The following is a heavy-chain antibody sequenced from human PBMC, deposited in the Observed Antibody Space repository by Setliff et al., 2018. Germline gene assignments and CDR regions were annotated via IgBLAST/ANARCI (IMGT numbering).Heavy chain of an antibody. Sequence: GGSLRLSCAASGFSVSSNYMNWVRQAPGKGLEWVANIKQDGSDKYYVGSVKGRFTISRDNAKNSLYLQMNSLRAEDTAVYYCARAADSYGPPRSYMDVWGKGTTVTVSS. D-gene: IGHD5-18*01. V-gene: IGHV3-7*01. J-gene: IGHJ6*03. CDR2: IKQDGSDK. CDR1: GFSVSSNY. CDR3: ARAADSYGPPRSYMDV.